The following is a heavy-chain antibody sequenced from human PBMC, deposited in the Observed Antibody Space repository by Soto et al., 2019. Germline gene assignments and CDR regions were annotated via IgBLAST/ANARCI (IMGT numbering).Heavy chain of an antibody. CDR2: IKVDGSEK. V-gene: IGHV3-7*01. CDR1: GFTFRTYW. J-gene: IGHJ6*02. Sequence: EVQLVESGGGLVQPGGSLRLSCVDSGFTFRTYWMSWVRQAPGKGLEWVANIKVDGSEKYYVDSVKGRFTISRDNAKNSLFLQMNSLRAEDTAVYFCESQFDFWSGHFGLDVWGQGTTVTVSS. D-gene: IGHD3-3*01. CDR3: ESQFDFWSGHFGLDV.